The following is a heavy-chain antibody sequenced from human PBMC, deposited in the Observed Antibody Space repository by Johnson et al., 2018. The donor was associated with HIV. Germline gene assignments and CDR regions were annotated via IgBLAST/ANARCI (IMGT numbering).Heavy chain of an antibody. CDR3: AKDTVSGSYYDAFDI. V-gene: IGHV3-30-3*01. D-gene: IGHD1-26*01. CDR1: GFTFSGYA. J-gene: IGHJ3*02. CDR2: ISYDGDNK. Sequence: QVQLVESGGGVVQPGRSLRLSCVGSGFTFSGYAMHWVRQAPGKGLEWVAFISYDGDNKYYADSVNGRFTISKDNSKDTLYMEMNSLRAEDTAVYYCAKDTVSGSYYDAFDIWGQGTMV.